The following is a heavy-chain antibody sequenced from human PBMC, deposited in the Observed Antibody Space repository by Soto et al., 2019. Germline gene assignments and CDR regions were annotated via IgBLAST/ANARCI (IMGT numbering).Heavy chain of an antibody. D-gene: IGHD6-13*01. V-gene: IGHV1-69*01. CDR2: ILPIFGTA. CDR3: ARDTSPQMGMAGGDY. CDR1: GGTFSSYA. Sequence: QVQLVQSGAEVKKPGSSVTVSCKASGGTFSSYAISWVRQAPGQGLEWMGAILPIFGTANYAQKFQGRVTITADESTSTAYMELSSLRSEDTAVYYCARDTSPQMGMAGGDYWGQGTLVTVSS. J-gene: IGHJ4*02.